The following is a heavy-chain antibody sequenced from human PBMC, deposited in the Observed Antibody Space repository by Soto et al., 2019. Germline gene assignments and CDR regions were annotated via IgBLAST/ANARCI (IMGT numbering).Heavy chain of an antibody. CDR2: IWYDGSNK. D-gene: IGHD5-18*01. V-gene: IGHV3-33*01. CDR3: ASSGRGDFTAMVNYCLYWLDV. J-gene: IGHJ6*02. CDR1: GFVFTNYG. Sequence: GGSLRLSCAASGFVFTNYGMHWVRQAPGKGLEWVAVIWYDGSNKYYADSVKCRFTISRDNSKNTLYLQMNSFIANDTVVYYCASSGRGDFTAMVNYCLYWLDVWGQGSTVAVSS.